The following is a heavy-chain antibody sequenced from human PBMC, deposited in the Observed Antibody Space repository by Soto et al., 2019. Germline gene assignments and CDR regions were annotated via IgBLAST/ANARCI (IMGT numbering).Heavy chain of an antibody. D-gene: IGHD3-22*01. Sequence: GESLKISCNGSGYSFAGYWITWVRQKPWKGLEWMGRIDPSDSQTYYSPSFRGHVTISVTKSITTVFLQWSSPRASDTAMYYCARQIYDSDTGPNFQYYFDSWGQGTPVTVS. CDR2: IDPSDSQT. V-gene: IGHV5-10-1*01. CDR3: ARQIYDSDTGPNFQYYFDS. J-gene: IGHJ4*02. CDR1: GYSFAGYW.